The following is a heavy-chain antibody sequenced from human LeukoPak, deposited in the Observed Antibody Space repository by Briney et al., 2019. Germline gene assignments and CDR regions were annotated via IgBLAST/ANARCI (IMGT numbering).Heavy chain of an antibody. CDR1: GFTFSSYW. CDR3: ARDSLIGYYDFDI. CDR2: IIGDGSII. V-gene: IGHV3-74*03. D-gene: IGHD5-18*01. J-gene: IGHJ3*02. Sequence: PGGSLRLSCAASGFTFSSYWMHWLRQAPGKGLVWVSHIIGDGSIIAYADSVRGRFTISRDNAKNRLYLQMNSLRAEDAAVYYCARDSLIGYYDFDIWGQGTMVTVSS.